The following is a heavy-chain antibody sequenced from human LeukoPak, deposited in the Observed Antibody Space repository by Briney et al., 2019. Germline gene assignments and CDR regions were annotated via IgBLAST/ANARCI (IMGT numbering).Heavy chain of an antibody. CDR1: GGTFSSYA. D-gene: IGHD6-19*01. CDR3: ARDLSAVAGTGYFDF. J-gene: IGHJ2*01. CDR2: IIPILNIA. Sequence: ASVKVSCKASGGTFSSYAISWVRQAPGQGLEWMGRIIPILNIADNAQKFQGRMTITADKSTNTAYMELSSLRSEDTAVYYCARDLSAVAGTGYFDFWGRGTLVTVSS. V-gene: IGHV1-69*04.